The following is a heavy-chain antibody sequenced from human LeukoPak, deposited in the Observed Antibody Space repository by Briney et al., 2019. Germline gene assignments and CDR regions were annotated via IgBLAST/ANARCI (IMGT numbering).Heavy chain of an antibody. CDR2: ISAYNGNT. V-gene: IGHV1-18*01. CDR3: ARDFASSGSYFRIYPVVDY. J-gene: IGHJ4*02. D-gene: IGHD1-26*01. CDR1: GYTFTSYG. Sequence: ASVKVSCKASGYTFTSYGISWVRQAPGQGLEWMGWISAYNGNTNYAQKLQGRVTMTTDTSTSTAYMELRSLRSDDTAVYYCARDFASSGSYFRIYPVVDYWGQGTLVTVSS.